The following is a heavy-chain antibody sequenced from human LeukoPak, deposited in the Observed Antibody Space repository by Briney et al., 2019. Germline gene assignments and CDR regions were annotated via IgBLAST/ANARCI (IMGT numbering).Heavy chain of an antibody. CDR3: ASLEAGIDP. D-gene: IGHD6-19*01. J-gene: IGHJ5*02. Sequence: KTSETLSLTCTVSGGSISSSSYYWGWIRQPPGKGLAWIGSIYYSGSTYYNPSLKSRVTISVDTSKNQFSLKLSSVTAADTAVYYCASLEAGIDPWGQGTLVTVSS. CDR1: GGSISSSSYY. CDR2: IYYSGST. V-gene: IGHV4-39*01.